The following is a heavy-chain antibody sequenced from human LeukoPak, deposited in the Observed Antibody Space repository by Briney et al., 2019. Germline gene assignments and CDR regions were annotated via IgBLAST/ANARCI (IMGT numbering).Heavy chain of an antibody. Sequence: GGSLRLSCAASGFTFSTYAMTWVRQAPGTGLEWVSSISGDTRRTFYADSVKGRFTIFRDNSKNTLYLQMNSLRAEDTAVYYCAKRAADCSRSFSYALEYWGQGTLVTVSS. D-gene: IGHD2-2*01. CDR1: GFTFSTYA. V-gene: IGHV3-23*01. CDR3: AKRAADCSRSFSYALEY. CDR2: ISGDTRRT. J-gene: IGHJ4*02.